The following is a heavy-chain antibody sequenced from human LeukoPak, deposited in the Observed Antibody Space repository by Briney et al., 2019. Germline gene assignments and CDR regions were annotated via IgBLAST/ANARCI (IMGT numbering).Heavy chain of an antibody. Sequence: PGGSLRLSCTASGFTFSTHWMTWVRQPPGKGLEWVANMKEDGSVKYYVDSVKGRFTISRDNTKNALYLQMNSLRADDTAVYFCARDSTWQLDYWGQGTLITVSP. CDR1: GFTFSTHW. CDR3: ARDSTWQLDY. D-gene: IGHD5-12*01. V-gene: IGHV3-7*03. J-gene: IGHJ4*02. CDR2: MKEDGSVK.